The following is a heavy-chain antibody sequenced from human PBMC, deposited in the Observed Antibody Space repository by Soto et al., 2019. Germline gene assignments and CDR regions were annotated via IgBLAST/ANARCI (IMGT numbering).Heavy chain of an antibody. CDR1: GFTFSSYG. CDR2: ISYDGSNK. J-gene: IGHJ4*02. V-gene: IGHV3-30*03. Sequence: GGSLRLSCAASGFTFSSYGMHWVRQAPGKGLEWVAVISYDGSNKYYADSVKGRFTISRDNSKNTLYLQMNSLRAEDTAVYYCATPVSIVAVPAATTRVNVYDYWGQGTLVTVSS. CDR3: ATPVSIVAVPAATTRVNVYDY. D-gene: IGHD2-2*01.